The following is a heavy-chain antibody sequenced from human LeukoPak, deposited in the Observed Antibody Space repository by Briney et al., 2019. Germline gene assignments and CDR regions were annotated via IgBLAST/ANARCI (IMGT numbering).Heavy chain of an antibody. CDR3: AREYYDFWSGKPTYFDY. CDR2: IYTSGST. V-gene: IGHV4-61*02. J-gene: IGHJ4*02. D-gene: IGHD3-3*01. CDR1: GGSISSGSYY. Sequence: PSETLSLTCTVSGGSISSGSYYWSWIRQPAGKGLEWIGRIYTSGSTNYNPSLKRRVTISVDTSKNQFSLKLSSVTAADTAVYYCAREYYDFWSGKPTYFDYRGQGTLVTVSS.